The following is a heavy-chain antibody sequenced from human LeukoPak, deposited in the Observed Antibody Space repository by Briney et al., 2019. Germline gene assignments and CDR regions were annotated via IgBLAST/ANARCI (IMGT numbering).Heavy chain of an antibody. Sequence: VKPSETLSLTCTVSGGSISSHYWSWIRQPPGKGLEWIGYIYYSGSTNYNPSPKSRVTISVDTSKNQFSLKLSSVTAADTAVYYCARIAEDSSSWYLSWFDPWGQGTLVTVSS. CDR1: GGSISSHY. V-gene: IGHV4-59*11. J-gene: IGHJ5*02. CDR3: ARIAEDSSSWYLSWFDP. D-gene: IGHD6-13*01. CDR2: IYYSGST.